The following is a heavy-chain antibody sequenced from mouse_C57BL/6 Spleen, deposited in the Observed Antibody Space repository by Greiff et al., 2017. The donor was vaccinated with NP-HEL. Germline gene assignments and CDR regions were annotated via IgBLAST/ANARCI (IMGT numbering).Heavy chain of an antibody. CDR3: ARGYGSSHWYFDV. CDR2: IDPSDSYT. J-gene: IGHJ1*03. CDR1: GYTFTSYW. V-gene: IGHV1-50*01. Sequence: QVQLQQPGAELVKPGASVKLSCKASGYTFTSYWMQWVKQRPGQGLEWIGEIDPSDSYTNYNQKFKGKATLTVDTSSSTAYMQLSSLTSEDSAVYYFARGYGSSHWYFDVWGTGTTVTVSS. D-gene: IGHD1-1*01.